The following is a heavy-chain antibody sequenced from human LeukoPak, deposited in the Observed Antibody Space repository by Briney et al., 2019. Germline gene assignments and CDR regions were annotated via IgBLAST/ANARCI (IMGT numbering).Heavy chain of an antibody. CDR2: ISSGGYTI. J-gene: IGHJ4*02. CDR3: AKASGNTLTYGDY. Sequence: PGGSLRLSCAASGFSFSSYAMNWVRQAPGKGLEWVSYISSGGYTIYYADSVKGRFTISRDNAKNSLYLQMNSLRAEDTAVYYCAKASGNTLTYGDYWGQGALVTVSS. D-gene: IGHD1-1*01. V-gene: IGHV3-48*03. CDR1: GFSFSSYA.